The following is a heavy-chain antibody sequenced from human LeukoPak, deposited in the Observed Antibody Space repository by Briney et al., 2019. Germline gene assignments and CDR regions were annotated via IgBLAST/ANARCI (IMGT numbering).Heavy chain of an antibody. J-gene: IGHJ4*02. V-gene: IGHV3-74*01. CDR2: INTDGSST. D-gene: IGHD2-2*01. CDR3: ARAPAAYFDY. CDR1: GFTFSSYW. Sequence: GGSLTLFCAASGFTFSSYWVHWLRQATGKGLVWVSRINTDGSSTSYADSVKGRLTISRDNAKNTLYLQMNSLRAEDTAVYYCARAPAAYFDYWGQGTLVTVSS.